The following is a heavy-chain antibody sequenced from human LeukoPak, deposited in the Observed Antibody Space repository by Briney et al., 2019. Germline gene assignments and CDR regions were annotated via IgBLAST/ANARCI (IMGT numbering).Heavy chain of an antibody. V-gene: IGHV1-2*02. CDR3: ARDGRLRNGYDNFYI. J-gene: IGHJ4*02. D-gene: IGHD5-18*01. CDR2: INPKNGNT. CDR1: GYTFSGFY. Sequence: ASVKVSCKASGYTFSGFYINWVRQAPGQGLEWMGWINPKNGNTHYGQGFLGRVTMTRDTSISTAYMELSRLTSDDTAVYYGARDGRLRNGYDNFYIWGQGTLVTVSS.